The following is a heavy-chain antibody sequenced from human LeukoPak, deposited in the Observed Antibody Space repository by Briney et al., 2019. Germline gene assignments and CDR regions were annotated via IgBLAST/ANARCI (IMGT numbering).Heavy chain of an antibody. CDR2: IYHSGST. CDR3: TRMTTGHDY. J-gene: IGHJ4*02. Sequence: SSETLSLTCSVSGGSISSFYWSWIRQPPGKGLEWIGYIYHSGSTTYNPSLNSRVTLSIDTSRKQFSLNLRSVTVADTGIYYCTRMTTGHDYWGQGTLVTVSS. D-gene: IGHD4-17*01. V-gene: IGHV4-59*12. CDR1: GGSISSFY.